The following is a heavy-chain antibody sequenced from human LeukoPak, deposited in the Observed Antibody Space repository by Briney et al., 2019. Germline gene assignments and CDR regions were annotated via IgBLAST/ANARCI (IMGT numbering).Heavy chain of an antibody. CDR3: ARDPSLDY. CDR2: ISTASSNI. J-gene: IGHJ4*02. V-gene: IGHV3-21*01. CDR1: GFTFSYYN. Sequence: GGSPRLSCAASGFTFSYYNMNWVRQAPGKGLEWVSSISTASSNIYYADSVKGRFTISRDNTKNSLYLQMNSLRAEDTAVYYCARDPSLDYWGQGTLVTVS.